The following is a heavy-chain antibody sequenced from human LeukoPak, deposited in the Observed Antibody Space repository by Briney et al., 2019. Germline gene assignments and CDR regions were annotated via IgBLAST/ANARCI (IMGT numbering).Heavy chain of an antibody. J-gene: IGHJ4*02. D-gene: IGHD2-15*01. CDR2: IYYSGST. V-gene: IGHV4-59*08. CDR3: ARSHCSGGSCYGNFDY. Sequence: SETLSLTCTVSGGSISSYYWSWIRQPPGKGLEWIGYIYYSGSTNYNPSLKSRVTISVDTSKNQFSLKLSSVTAADTAVYYCARSHCSGGSCYGNFDYWGQGTLVTVSS. CDR1: GGSISSYY.